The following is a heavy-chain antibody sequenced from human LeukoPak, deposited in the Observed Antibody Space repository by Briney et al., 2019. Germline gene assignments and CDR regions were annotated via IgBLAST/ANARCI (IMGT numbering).Heavy chain of an antibody. Sequence: ASVKVSCKASGSTFTDYYMHWVRQAPGQGLEWMGWINPNSGGTNYAQKFQGRATMTRDTSISTAYMELSSLRSDDTAVYYCARITILYYFDSWGQGTLVTVSS. CDR2: INPNSGGT. CDR3: ARITILYYFDS. CDR1: GSTFTDYY. V-gene: IGHV1-2*02. J-gene: IGHJ4*02. D-gene: IGHD5-24*01.